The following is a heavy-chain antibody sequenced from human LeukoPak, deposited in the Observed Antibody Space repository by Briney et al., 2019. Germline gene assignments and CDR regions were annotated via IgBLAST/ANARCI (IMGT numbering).Heavy chain of an antibody. J-gene: IGHJ4*02. CDR3: ARDRWFGESHYFDY. V-gene: IGHV4-30-4*07. D-gene: IGHD3-10*01. Sequence: PSETLSLTCAVSGGSISSGGYSWSWIRQPPGKGLEWIGYIYYSGSTYYNPSLKSRVTISVDTSKNQFSLKLSSVTAADTAVYYCARDRWFGESHYFDYWGQGTLVTVSS. CDR2: IYYSGST. CDR1: GGSISSGGYS.